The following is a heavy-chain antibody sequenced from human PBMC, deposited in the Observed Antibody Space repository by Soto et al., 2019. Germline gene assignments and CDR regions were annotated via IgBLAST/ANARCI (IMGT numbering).Heavy chain of an antibody. J-gene: IGHJ4*02. V-gene: IGHV6-1*01. CDR1: GDRVSINNIA. D-gene: IGHD3-10*01. CDR3: ARGRGSTFDY. Sequence: PSETLSLTCAVSGDRVSINNIALNWLRQSPWRGLEWLGGTYYRSKWYNEYAVSVRSRITINLDTSKNQFSLQLNSVTPEDTAVYYCARGRGSTFDYWGQGAHVTVSS. CDR2: TYYRSKWYN.